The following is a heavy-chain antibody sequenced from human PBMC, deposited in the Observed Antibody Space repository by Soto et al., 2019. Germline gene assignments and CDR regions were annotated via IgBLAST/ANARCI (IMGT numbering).Heavy chain of an antibody. J-gene: IGHJ4*02. CDR3: GRGRSGQIVVFY. CDR2: IGPESGAT. Sequence: AAVKVSCKASGYTFTGHYIHWVRQAPEQGPEWMGEIGPESGATRYAQKFQGRVTMTMDMSITTVYMELSNLSPDDTAVYYCGRGRSGQIVVFYWAQGTPVTVSS. V-gene: IGHV1-2*02. D-gene: IGHD5-12*01. CDR1: GYTFTGHY.